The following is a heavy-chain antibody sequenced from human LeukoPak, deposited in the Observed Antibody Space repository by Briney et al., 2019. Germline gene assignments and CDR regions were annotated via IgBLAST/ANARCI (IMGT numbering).Heavy chain of an antibody. D-gene: IGHD3-22*01. CDR1: GYSISSGYY. J-gene: IGHJ1*01. Sequence: PSETLSLTCTVSGYSISSGYYWGWIRQPPGKGLEWIGSIYHSGSTYYNPSLKSRVTISVDTSKNQFSLKLSSVTAADTAVYYCARGRDYYDSSGYSTPQHWGQGTLVTVSS. CDR2: IYHSGST. CDR3: ARGRDYYDSSGYSTPQH. V-gene: IGHV4-38-2*02.